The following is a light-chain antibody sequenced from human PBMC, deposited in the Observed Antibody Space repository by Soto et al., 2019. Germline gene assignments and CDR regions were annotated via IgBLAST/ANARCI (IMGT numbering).Light chain of an antibody. CDR2: GAS. Sequence: EIVMTQSPATLSVSPGERATLSCRASQSVNDNLAWYQQKPGQTPRLLVYGASTRATGIPARFSGSGSGTEFTLSSSSLHSEAFAVYYCQLYNNWPLTFGGGARVEIK. CDR3: QLYNNWPLT. CDR1: QSVNDN. V-gene: IGKV3-15*01. J-gene: IGKJ4*01.